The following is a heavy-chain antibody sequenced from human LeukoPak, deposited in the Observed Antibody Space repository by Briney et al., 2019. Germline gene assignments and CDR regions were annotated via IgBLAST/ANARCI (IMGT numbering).Heavy chain of an antibody. Sequence: SETLSLTCSVSGGSISSSRYYWSWIRQPPGKGLEWIGYIYYSGSTNYNPSLKSRVTISVDTSKNQFSLKLSSVTAADTAVYYCARYSLAAPDAFDIWGQGTMVTVSS. D-gene: IGHD6-13*01. CDR2: IYYSGST. V-gene: IGHV4-61*05. J-gene: IGHJ3*02. CDR1: GGSISSSRYY. CDR3: ARYSLAAPDAFDI.